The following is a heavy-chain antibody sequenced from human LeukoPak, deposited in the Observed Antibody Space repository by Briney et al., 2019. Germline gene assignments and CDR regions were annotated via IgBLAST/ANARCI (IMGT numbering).Heavy chain of an antibody. Sequence: PGGSLRLSCAASGFMINSYGIHWVRQAPGRELEWVAVIWHDGSKKYYADSVKGRFIISRDNSKNTVSLEMNSLRVEDTAVYFCATGLGFHYYGMDDWGQGTTVTVFS. J-gene: IGHJ6*02. CDR2: IWHDGSKK. D-gene: IGHD1-14*01. CDR3: ATGLGFHYYGMDD. CDR1: GFMINSYG. V-gene: IGHV3-33*01.